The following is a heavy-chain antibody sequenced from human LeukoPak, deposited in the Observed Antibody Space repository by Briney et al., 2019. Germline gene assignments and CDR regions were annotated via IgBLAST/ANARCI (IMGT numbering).Heavy chain of an antibody. CDR1: GFTLSSYT. Sequence: GRSLRLSCTTSGFTLSSYTMYWVRQSPGKGLEWVAAILFDGSDKYYAGSVKGRFTISRDNSKNSLSLQMNSLRTEDTAVYYCVRGRNYGGKMGYYFDYWGRGTLVAVSS. V-gene: IGHV3-30*04. J-gene: IGHJ4*02. D-gene: IGHD4-23*01. CDR3: VRGRNYGGKMGYYFDY. CDR2: ILFDGSDK.